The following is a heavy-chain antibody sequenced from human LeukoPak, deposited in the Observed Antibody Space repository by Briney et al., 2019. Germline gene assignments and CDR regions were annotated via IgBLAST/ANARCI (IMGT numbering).Heavy chain of an antibody. V-gene: IGHV4-34*01. CDR2: INHSGST. Sequence: SETLSLTCAVYGGSFSGYYWSWIRQPPGKGLEWIGEINHSGSTNYNPSLKSRVTISVDTSKNQFSLKLSSVTAADTAVYYCARGPPGYDSSGPPGWGQGTLVTVSS. D-gene: IGHD3-22*01. J-gene: IGHJ4*02. CDR1: GGSFSGYY. CDR3: ARGPPGYDSSGPPG.